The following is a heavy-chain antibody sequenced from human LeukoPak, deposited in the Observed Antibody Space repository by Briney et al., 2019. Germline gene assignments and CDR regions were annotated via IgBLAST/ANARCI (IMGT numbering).Heavy chain of an antibody. V-gene: IGHV3-7*01. CDR3: ARLKDAVTIFDC. J-gene: IGHJ4*02. CDR1: GFTFTNYW. D-gene: IGHD4-17*01. CDR2: IKEDGSDK. Sequence: GGSLRLSCIASGFTFTNYWMSWVRQAPGKGLERVASIKEDGSDKRYVDAVEGRFTITRDNTKNSLYVQMSSLRAEDTAMHYCARLKDAVTIFDCWGQGILVTVSS.